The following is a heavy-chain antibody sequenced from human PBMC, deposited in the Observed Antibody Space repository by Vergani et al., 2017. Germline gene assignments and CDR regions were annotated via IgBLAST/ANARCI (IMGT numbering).Heavy chain of an antibody. J-gene: IGHJ4*02. Sequence: QVQLQQWGAGLLKPSETLSLTCAVYGGSFSGYYWSWIRQPPGKGLEWIGEINHSGSTNYNPSLKSRVTISVDTSKNQFSLKLSSVTAADTAVYYCAREIVVVSGVDYWGQGTLVTVSS. CDR2: INHSGST. CDR3: AREIVVVSGVDY. V-gene: IGHV4-34*01. D-gene: IGHD3-22*01. CDR1: GGSFSGYY.